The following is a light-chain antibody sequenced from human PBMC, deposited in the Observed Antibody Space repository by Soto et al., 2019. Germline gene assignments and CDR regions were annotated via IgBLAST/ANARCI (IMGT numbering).Light chain of an antibody. CDR3: QKYNSAPA. J-gene: IGKJ1*01. V-gene: IGKV1-27*01. Sequence: DIQMTQSPSSLSASVGDRVTITCRASQGISNYLAWYQQKQGKVPKLLIYAASTLQSGVPSRFSGSGSGTDFTLTISSLQPEDVATYYCQKYNSAPAFGQGTKVEIK. CDR2: AAS. CDR1: QGISNY.